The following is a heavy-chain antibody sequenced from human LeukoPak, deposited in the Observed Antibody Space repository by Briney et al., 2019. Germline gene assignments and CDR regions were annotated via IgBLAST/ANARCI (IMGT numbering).Heavy chain of an antibody. Sequence: KPSETLSLTCAVSGYSINSGYYWGWIRQPPGKGLEWIGNIYHSGSTYYNPSLKSRVTISVDTSKNQFSLKLSSVTAADTAVYYCARLIAAAGTVFALAFDIWGQGTMVTVSS. V-gene: IGHV4-38-2*01. D-gene: IGHD6-13*01. CDR3: ARLIAAAGTVFALAFDI. J-gene: IGHJ3*02. CDR1: GYSINSGYY. CDR2: IYHSGST.